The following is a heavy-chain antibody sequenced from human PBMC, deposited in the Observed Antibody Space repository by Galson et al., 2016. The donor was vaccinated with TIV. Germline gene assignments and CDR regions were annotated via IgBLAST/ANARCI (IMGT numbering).Heavy chain of an antibody. V-gene: IGHV4-59*01. J-gene: IGHJ2*01. CDR1: GASISRYA. CDR2: IDYSGSI. CDR3: ARDPRGFTYGYGWYFDF. D-gene: IGHD5-18*01. Sequence: ETLSLTCTVSGASISRYAWNWIRQTPGKGLEWIGYIDYSGSINYNPSLKSRATISVDKPKNQFSLRVKSVTAEDTAVYYCARDPRGFTYGYGWYFDFWGRGILVTVSP.